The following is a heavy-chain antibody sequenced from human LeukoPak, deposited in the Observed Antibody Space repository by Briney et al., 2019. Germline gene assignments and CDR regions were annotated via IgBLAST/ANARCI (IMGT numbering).Heavy chain of an antibody. CDR2: IYSDGRT. CDR3: ARDSGRFDVFDI. Sequence: GGSLRLSCAASGFTVSTNYMSWVRQAPGKGLEWVSVIYSDGRTYYADSVKGRYTISRDNSKNTLYLQMNSLRAEDTAVYYCARDSGRFDVFDIWGQGTLVTVSS. V-gene: IGHV3-53*01. J-gene: IGHJ4*02. CDR1: GFTVSTNY. D-gene: IGHD3-10*01.